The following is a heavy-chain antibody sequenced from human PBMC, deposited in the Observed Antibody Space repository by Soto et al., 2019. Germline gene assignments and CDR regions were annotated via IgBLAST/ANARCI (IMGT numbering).Heavy chain of an antibody. CDR1: SGSISTGDYQ. CDR3: ARVGGNVFDS. Sequence: QVQLQESGPGLVKPSQTLSLTCTVSSGSISTGDYQWSWIRQHPGKGLEWIGYIFYTGSASYNPSLKSRVAMSVDASKSQCSLKMTSLTAADTAVYYCARVGGNVFDSCGRGTLVTVSS. V-gene: IGHV4-31*03. CDR2: IFYTGSA. J-gene: IGHJ4*02.